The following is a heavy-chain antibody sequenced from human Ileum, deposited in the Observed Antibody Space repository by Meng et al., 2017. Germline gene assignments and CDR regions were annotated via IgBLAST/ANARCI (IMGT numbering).Heavy chain of an antibody. Sequence: QITLKGSGPTLVKPTQTLPLTCPFSGFYLSNPAEAVGWFRQPPGKALEWLALIYWDDDNHYSPSLRSRLTFTKDASRNQVVFTLTNMDPMDTATYFCAHGSGWLFDYWGQGTLVTVSS. CDR3: AHGSGWLFDY. CDR2: IYWDDDN. J-gene: IGHJ4*02. CDR1: GFYLSNPAEA. D-gene: IGHD6-19*01. V-gene: IGHV2-5*02.